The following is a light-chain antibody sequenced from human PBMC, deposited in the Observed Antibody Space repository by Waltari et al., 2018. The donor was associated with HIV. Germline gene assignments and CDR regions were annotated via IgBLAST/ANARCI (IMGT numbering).Light chain of an antibody. V-gene: IGLV2-14*01. CDR2: EVY. CDR3: ASFTSGRLNV. Sequence: QSALTQPASVSGSPGQSITISCPGTSNDVCAYDYVSWYQQSPGKVPKLLIYEVYNRPSRISNRFSGSKSGNTAFLTISGLRAEDEADYYCASFTSGRLNVFGSGTKVTVL. J-gene: IGLJ1*01. CDR1: SNDVCAYDY.